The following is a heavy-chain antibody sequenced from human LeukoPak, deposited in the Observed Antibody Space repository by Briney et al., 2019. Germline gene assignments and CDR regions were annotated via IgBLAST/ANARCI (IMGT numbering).Heavy chain of an antibody. V-gene: IGHV4-59*11. CDR2: IHYNGRT. J-gene: IGHJ3*02. CDR1: GGSISRHF. D-gene: IGHD3-22*01. CDR3: ARLLDNDSSGDPDTFDM. Sequence: SETLSLTCSVSGGSISRHFWSWIRQPPGKGLEWIAFIHYNGRTKYNPSLQSRVTISIDTSENNSSLKLTSVTAADTAVYYCARLLDNDSSGDPDTFDMWGQGTVVTVSS.